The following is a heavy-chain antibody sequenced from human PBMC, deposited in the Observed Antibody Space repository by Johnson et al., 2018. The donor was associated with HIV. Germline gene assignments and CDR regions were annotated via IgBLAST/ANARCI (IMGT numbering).Heavy chain of an antibody. J-gene: IGHJ3*02. V-gene: IGHV3-30*04. D-gene: IGHD3-22*01. Sequence: QVQLVESGGGVVQPGRSLRLSCAASGFTFSSYAMHWVRQAPGKGLEWVAVISYDGSNKYYADSVKGRFTISRDNSKNTLYLQMNSLRAEDTAVYYCARDFGDYYDSSGYSSAFDIWGQGTMVTVSS. CDR3: ARDFGDYYDSSGYSSAFDI. CDR1: GFTFSSYA. CDR2: ISYDGSNK.